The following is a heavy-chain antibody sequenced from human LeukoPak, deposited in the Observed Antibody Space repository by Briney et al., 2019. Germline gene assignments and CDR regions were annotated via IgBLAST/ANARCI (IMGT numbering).Heavy chain of an antibody. CDR2: IIPILGIA. D-gene: IGHD3-22*01. V-gene: IGHV1-69*04. CDR1: GGTFSSYA. CDR3: ARDVPSSFYYYDSSGYGYYFDY. Sequence: SVKVSFKASGGTFSSYAISWVRQAPGQGLEWMGRIIPILGIANYAQKFQGRVTITADKSTSTAYMELSSLRSEDTAVYYCARDVPSSFYYYDSSGYGYYFDYWGQGTLVTVSS. J-gene: IGHJ4*02.